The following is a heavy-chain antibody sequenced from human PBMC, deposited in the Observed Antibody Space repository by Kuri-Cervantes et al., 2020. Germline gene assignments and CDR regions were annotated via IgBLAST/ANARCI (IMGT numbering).Heavy chain of an antibody. D-gene: IGHD3/OR15-3a*01. V-gene: IGHV3-48*04. CDR2: ISSSSSAI. Sequence: GESLKISCAASGFTFSSYSMNWVRQAPGKGLEWVSYISSSSSAIYYADSVKGRFTISRDNAKNSLYLQMNSLRAEDTAVYYCARERAGTGYSMACYWGQGTLGTVSS. J-gene: IGHJ4*02. CDR3: ARERAGTGYSMACY. CDR1: GFTFSSYS.